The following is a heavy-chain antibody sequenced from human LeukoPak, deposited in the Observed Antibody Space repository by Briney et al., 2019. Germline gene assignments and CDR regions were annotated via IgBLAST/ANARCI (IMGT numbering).Heavy chain of an antibody. CDR2: VDPEDGKT. J-gene: IGHJ4*02. CDR1: GYTFTDYY. CDR3: ARLPTAIEPQDF. Sequence: ASVKVSCKASGYTFTDYYIHWVQQAHGKGLEWMGRVDPEDGKTIYEETFQGRVTMTADTSTDTAYMELSSLRSDDTALYYCARLPTAIEPQDFWGQGTLVTVSS. V-gene: IGHV1-69-2*01. D-gene: IGHD4-11*01.